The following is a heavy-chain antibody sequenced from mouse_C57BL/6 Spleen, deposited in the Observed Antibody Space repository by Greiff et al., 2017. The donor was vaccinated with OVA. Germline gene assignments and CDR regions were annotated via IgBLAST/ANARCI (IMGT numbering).Heavy chain of an antibody. D-gene: IGHD1-1*01. CDR2: IDPSDSYT. Sequence: VKLQQPGAELVMPGASVKLSCKASGYTFTSYWMHWVKQRPGQGLEWIGEIDPSDSYTNYNQKFKGKSTLTVDKSSSTAYMQLSSLTSEDSAVYYCARSEDYGSSYYYGMDYWGQGTSVTVSS. V-gene: IGHV1-69*01. CDR3: ARSEDYGSSYYYGMDY. CDR1: GYTFTSYW. J-gene: IGHJ4*01.